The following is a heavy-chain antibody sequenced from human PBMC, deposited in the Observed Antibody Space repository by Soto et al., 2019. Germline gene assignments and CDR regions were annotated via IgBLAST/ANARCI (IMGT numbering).Heavy chain of an antibody. V-gene: IGHV3-23*01. CDR1: GFTFSSYA. Sequence: LRLSCAASGFTFSSYAMSWVRQAPGKGLEWVSAISGSGVRTYYADSVKGRFTISRDNSKNTLYLQMNSLRAEDTAVYYCAKDQGYDSSGYYSDYWGQGTLVTVSS. CDR2: ISGSGVRT. J-gene: IGHJ4*02. D-gene: IGHD3-22*01. CDR3: AKDQGYDSSGYYSDY.